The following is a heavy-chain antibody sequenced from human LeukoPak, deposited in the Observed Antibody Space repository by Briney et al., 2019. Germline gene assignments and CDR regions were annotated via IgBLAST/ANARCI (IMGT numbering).Heavy chain of an antibody. Sequence: GGSLRLSCAASGFTFDDYAMHWVRQAPGKGLEWVSGISWNSGSIGYADSVKGRFTISRDNAKNSLYLQMNSLRAEDTALYYCARETPDYYDSSGYDYWGQGTLVTVSS. D-gene: IGHD3-22*01. CDR3: ARETPDYYDSSGYDY. CDR2: ISWNSGSI. V-gene: IGHV3-9*01. CDR1: GFTFDDYA. J-gene: IGHJ4*02.